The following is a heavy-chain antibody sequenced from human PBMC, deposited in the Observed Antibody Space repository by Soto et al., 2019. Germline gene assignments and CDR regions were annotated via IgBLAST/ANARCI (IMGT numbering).Heavy chain of an antibody. Sequence: PGGSLRLSCAASGFTVSSNYMSWVRQAPGKGLEWVSVIYSGGSTYYADSVKGRFTISRHNSKNTLYLQMNSLRAEDTAVHYCATFYDYGDLDAFDIWGQGTMVTVSS. D-gene: IGHD4-17*01. J-gene: IGHJ3*02. CDR3: ATFYDYGDLDAFDI. V-gene: IGHV3-53*04. CDR2: IYSGGST. CDR1: GFTVSSNY.